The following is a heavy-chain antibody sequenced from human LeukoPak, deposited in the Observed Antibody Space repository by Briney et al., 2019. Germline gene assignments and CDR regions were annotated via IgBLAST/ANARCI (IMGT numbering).Heavy chain of an antibody. J-gene: IGHJ3*02. CDR3: ARHSRSGSGGYENAFDI. D-gene: IGHD5-12*01. CDR1: GGSISSSSYY. CDR2: IYSGGST. Sequence: SETLSLTCAVSGGSISSSSYYWDWIRQSPGKGLEWIGNIYSGGSTYYTPSLKSRVTISVDTSKNQFSLKLSSVTAADTAIYFCARHSRSGSGGYENAFDIWGQGTMVTVSS. V-gene: IGHV4-39*01.